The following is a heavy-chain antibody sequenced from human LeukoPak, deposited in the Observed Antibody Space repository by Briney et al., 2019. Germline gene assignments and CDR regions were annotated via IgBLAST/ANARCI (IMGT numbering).Heavy chain of an antibody. CDR3: ARQLYSGYDLFDH. D-gene: IGHD5-12*01. CDR2: TYPGDSDT. CDR1: GYSFSSYW. Sequence: GESLKISCKGFGYSFSSYWIGWVRQVPGKGLEWMGITYPGDSDTRYSPSFQGQVTISVDESISTAYLQWGSLKASDTAMYYCARQLYSGYDLFDHWGQGTLVTVPS. V-gene: IGHV5-51*01. J-gene: IGHJ4*02.